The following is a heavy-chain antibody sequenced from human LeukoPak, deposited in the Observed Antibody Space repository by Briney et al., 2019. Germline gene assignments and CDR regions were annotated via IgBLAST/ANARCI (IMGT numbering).Heavy chain of an antibody. CDR2: MNPNSGNT. Sequence: GASVKVSCKASGYTFTSYEINWVRQATGQGLEWMGWMNPNSGNTGYAQKFQGRGTISRNTSISTAYMELSSLRSEDTAVYYCAVAAAATRLGDAFDIWGQGTVVTVSS. V-gene: IGHV1-8*03. J-gene: IGHJ3*02. CDR1: GYTFTSYE. CDR3: AVAAAATRLGDAFDI. D-gene: IGHD6-13*01.